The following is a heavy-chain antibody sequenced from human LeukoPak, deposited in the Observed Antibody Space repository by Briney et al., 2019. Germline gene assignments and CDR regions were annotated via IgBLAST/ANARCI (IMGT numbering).Heavy chain of an antibody. D-gene: IGHD4-11*01. CDR2: IWSDGTNQ. CDR1: GFTFSHYG. Sequence: PGRSLRLSCAAAGFTFSHYGMHWVRQAPGKGLEWVAVIWSDGTNQYYGDSVKGRFTISRDDSGKTVYLQMNSLRREDTGVYYCAKDAQRGFDYSNSLEYWGQGTPVTVST. J-gene: IGHJ4*02. CDR3: AKDAQRGFDYSNSLEY. V-gene: IGHV3-33*06.